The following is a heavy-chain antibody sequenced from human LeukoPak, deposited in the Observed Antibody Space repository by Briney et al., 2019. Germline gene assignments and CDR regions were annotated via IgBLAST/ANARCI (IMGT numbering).Heavy chain of an antibody. Sequence: PSETLSLTCTVSGGSISSGDYYWSWIRQPPGKGLEWIGYIYYSGSTYYNPSLKSRVTISVDTSKNQFSLKLSSVTAADTAVYYCARVGVVSIGHSFWFDPWGQGTLVTVSS. CDR1: GGSISSGDYY. V-gene: IGHV4-30-4*08. D-gene: IGHD2-21*01. CDR3: ARVGVVSIGHSFWFDP. CDR2: IYYSGST. J-gene: IGHJ5*02.